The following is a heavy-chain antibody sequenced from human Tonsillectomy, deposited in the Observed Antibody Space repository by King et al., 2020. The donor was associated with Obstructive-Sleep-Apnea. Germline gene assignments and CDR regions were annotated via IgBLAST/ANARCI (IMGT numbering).Heavy chain of an antibody. CDR3: AREGLPDYDFWSGYSDWTLIFDY. Sequence: VQLQQWGAGLLKPSETLSLPCAVYGGSFSGYYWSWIRQPPGKGLEWIGEINHSGSTNYNPSLKSRVTISVDTSKNQFSLKLSSVTAADTAVYYCAREGLPDYDFWSGYSDWTLIFDYWGQGTLVTVSS. J-gene: IGHJ4*02. V-gene: IGHV4-34*01. CDR2: INHSGST. D-gene: IGHD3-3*01. CDR1: GGSFSGYY.